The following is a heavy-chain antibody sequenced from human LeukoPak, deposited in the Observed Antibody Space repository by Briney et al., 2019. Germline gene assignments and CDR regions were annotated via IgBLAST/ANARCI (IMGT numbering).Heavy chain of an antibody. CDR1: GYTFIDYT. V-gene: IGHV7-4-1*01. CDR2: INTNTGDP. D-gene: IGHD3-10*01. Sequence: GASVKVSCKASGYTFIDYTINWVRQAPGQGLEWVGWINTNTGDPIYARGFKGRFVLSVDKSVNTAYLEIASLKNEDNAVYYCARSSRGVIGLLDYWGQGTLVTVSS. CDR3: ARSSRGVIGLLDY. J-gene: IGHJ4*02.